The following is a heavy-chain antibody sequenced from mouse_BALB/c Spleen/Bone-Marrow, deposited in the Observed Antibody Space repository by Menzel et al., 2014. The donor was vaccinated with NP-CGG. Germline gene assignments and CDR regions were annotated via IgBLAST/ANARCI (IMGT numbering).Heavy chain of an antibody. CDR2: INPSTGYT. V-gene: IGHV1-7*01. J-gene: IGHJ2*01. CDR1: DYTFTNYW. CDR3: ARIYYYGRDY. Sequence: VQRVESGAELAKPGASVKMSCKASDYTFTNYWMHWVKQRPGQGLEWIGYINPSTGYTEYNPKFKDKATLTADKSSSTAYMQLSSLTSEDSAVYYCARIYYYGRDYWGQGTTLTVSS. D-gene: IGHD1-1*01.